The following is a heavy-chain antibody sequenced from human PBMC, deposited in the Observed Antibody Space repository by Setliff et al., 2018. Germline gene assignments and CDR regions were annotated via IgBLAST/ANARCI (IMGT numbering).Heavy chain of an antibody. CDR2: IRYDGSNK. D-gene: IGHD3-16*01. V-gene: IGHV3-30*02. Sequence: LRLSCAASGFTFSSYGMHWVRQAPGKGLEWVAFIRYDGSNKYYADSVKGRFTISRDNSKNTLYLQMNSLRAEDTAVYYCAEDLIRRGDGSSPDYWGQGTLVTVSS. J-gene: IGHJ4*02. CDR1: GFTFSSYG. CDR3: AEDLIRRGDGSSPDY.